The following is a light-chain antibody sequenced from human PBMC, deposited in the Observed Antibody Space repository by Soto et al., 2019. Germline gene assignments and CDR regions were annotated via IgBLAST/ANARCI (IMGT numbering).Light chain of an antibody. J-gene: IGKJ5*01. CDR2: GAS. Sequence: EIVLTQSPGTLSLSPGETATLSCRASQSVSCNNLAWYHQKPGQTPSLLIYGASTRATGIPDRFSGSGSGTDFTLTISRLEPEHFTVYYCQPYDNSIPFGQGTRLEIE. CDR1: QSVSCNN. CDR3: QPYDNSIP. V-gene: IGKV3-20*01.